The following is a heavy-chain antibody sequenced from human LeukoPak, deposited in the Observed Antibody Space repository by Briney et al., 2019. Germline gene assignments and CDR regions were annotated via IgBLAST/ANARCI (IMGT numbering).Heavy chain of an antibody. J-gene: IGHJ4*02. Sequence: GGSLRLSCAASGFTFSSYAMHWVRQAPGKGLEYVSAISSNGCSTYYADSVKGRFTISRDNSKNTLYLQMGSLRAEDMAVYYCARESLDYGDYVFDYWGQGTLVTVSS. CDR2: ISSNGCST. V-gene: IGHV3-64*02. CDR3: ARESLDYGDYVFDY. CDR1: GFTFSSYA. D-gene: IGHD4-17*01.